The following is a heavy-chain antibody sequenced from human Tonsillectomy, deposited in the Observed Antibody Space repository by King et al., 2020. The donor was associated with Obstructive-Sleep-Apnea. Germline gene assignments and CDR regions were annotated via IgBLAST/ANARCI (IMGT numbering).Heavy chain of an antibody. D-gene: IGHD2-2*01. CDR3: ARVGGFCRSSNCAWDI. J-gene: IGHJ3*02. CDR1: GGNFRRTA. Sequence: VQLVQSGAEVKKPGSSVKVSCKASGGNFRRTAINWVRQAPGQGLEWLGGIFPIIGRPNYPQKFQGRVTITADESTSTADMELSSLRSEDTAVYYCARVGGFCRSSNCAWDIWGQETMVTVSS. CDR2: IFPIIGRP. V-gene: IGHV1-69*01.